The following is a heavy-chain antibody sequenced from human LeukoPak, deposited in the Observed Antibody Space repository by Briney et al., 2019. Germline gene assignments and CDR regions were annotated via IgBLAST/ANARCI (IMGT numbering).Heavy chain of an antibody. CDR3: ARALRGTVTQYLFDY. CDR2: IIPIFGTA. CDR1: GGTFSSYA. D-gene: IGHD4-11*01. V-gene: IGHV1-69*13. J-gene: IGHJ4*02. Sequence: ASVKVSCKASGGTFSSYAISWVRQAPGQGLEWMGGIIPIFGTANYAQKFQGRVTITADESTSTAYMELSSLRSEDTAVYYCARALRGTVTQYLFDYWGQGTLVTVSS.